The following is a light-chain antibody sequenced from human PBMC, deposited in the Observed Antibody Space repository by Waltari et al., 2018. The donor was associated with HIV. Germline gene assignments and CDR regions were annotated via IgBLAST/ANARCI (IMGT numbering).Light chain of an antibody. V-gene: IGLV1-40*01. Sequence: QSLLTQSPSVSATPGQRITISCTGNKSNIGAGHDVHWYRPLPGTAPRLLIFANSKRPSGVPDRISGSKSTASASLAITGLQAEDEGYYYCQSSDIRLHGLWVFGGGTKVTVL. CDR2: ANS. CDR3: QSSDIRLHGLWV. J-gene: IGLJ3*02. CDR1: KSNIGAGHD.